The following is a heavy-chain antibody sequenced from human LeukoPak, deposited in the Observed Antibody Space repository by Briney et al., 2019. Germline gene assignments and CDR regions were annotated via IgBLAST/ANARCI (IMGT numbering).Heavy chain of an antibody. CDR3: AKDIWDLGRSAFDI. CDR2: ISWNSGSI. J-gene: IGHJ3*02. Sequence: GGSVRLSCAASGYTFDDYAMHWVRQAPGKGLEWVSGISWNSGSIGYADSVKGRFTISRDNAKNSLYLQMNSLRAEDTALYYCAKDIWDLGRSAFDIWGQGTIVTVSS. V-gene: IGHV3-9*01. D-gene: IGHD1-26*01. CDR1: GYTFDDYA.